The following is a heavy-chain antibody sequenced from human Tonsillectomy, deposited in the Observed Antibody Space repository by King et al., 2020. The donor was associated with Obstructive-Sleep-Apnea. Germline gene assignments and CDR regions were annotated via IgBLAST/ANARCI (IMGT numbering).Heavy chain of an antibody. Sequence: VQLQESGPGLVKPSGTLSLTCVVSGGSISSGHWWTWFRQPPGKGLEWIGEVYHSGSTNYKPSLKSRVTISLDKSKNQFSLKLTSVTAADTAVYYCAREGDVAPTNWFDPWGQGTLVTVSS. J-gene: IGHJ5*02. CDR3: AREGDVAPTNWFDP. D-gene: IGHD3-16*01. CDR1: GGSISSGHW. V-gene: IGHV4-4*02. CDR2: VYHSGST.